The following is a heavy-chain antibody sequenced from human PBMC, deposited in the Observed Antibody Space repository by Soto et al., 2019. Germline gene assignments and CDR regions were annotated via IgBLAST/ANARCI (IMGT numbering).Heavy chain of an antibody. Sequence: PPVELPSNAPGYSITANYMQSLRQAPGQAFEWMGIINPGDHSTRYSHNFQGRVAMTSDTSTSTVYMELSSLRSEDTSVYYCARSYVQSRPIDYWGQGTLVTGSS. J-gene: IGHJ4*02. CDR1: GYSITANY. V-gene: IGHV1-46*01. D-gene: IGHD3-10*02. CDR2: INPGDHST. CDR3: ARSYVQSRPIDY.